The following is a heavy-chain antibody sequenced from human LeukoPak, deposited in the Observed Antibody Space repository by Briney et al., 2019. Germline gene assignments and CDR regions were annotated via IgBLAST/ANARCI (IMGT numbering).Heavy chain of an antibody. CDR3: ARDTSGLDN. Sequence: PGGSLRLSCAASGFTVSSYYMSWVRQAPGKGLEWVANIKEDGSEKYYVDSVKGRFTISRDNAKSSLFLQMNSLRGEDTAVYYCARDTSGLDNWGQGTLVTVSS. CDR2: IKEDGSEK. J-gene: IGHJ4*02. D-gene: IGHD6-19*01. V-gene: IGHV3-7*05. CDR1: GFTVSSYY.